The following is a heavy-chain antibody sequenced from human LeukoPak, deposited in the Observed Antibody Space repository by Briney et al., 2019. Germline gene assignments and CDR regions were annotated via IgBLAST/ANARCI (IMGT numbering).Heavy chain of an antibody. V-gene: IGHV4-61*08. D-gene: IGHD5-24*01. CDR2: IYHSGST. Sequence: SETLSLTCTVSGGSISSGGYYWSWIRQPPGKGLEWIGYIYHSGSTNYNPSLKSRVTISVDTSKNQFSLKLSSVTAADTAVYYCARDPDNPGSFDYWGQGTLVTVSS. CDR3: ARDPDNPGSFDY. J-gene: IGHJ4*02. CDR1: GGSISSGGYY.